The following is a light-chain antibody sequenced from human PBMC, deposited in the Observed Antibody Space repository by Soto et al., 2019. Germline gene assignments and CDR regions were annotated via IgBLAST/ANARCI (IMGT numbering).Light chain of an antibody. CDR3: QQYNNWPLT. CDR2: GAS. Sequence: EIVMTQSQDTLSVSPGERATLSCRASHSVSSNLAWYQQKPGQAPRLLIHGASTRATGFPARFSGSGSGTEFTLTISSLQSEDFAVYYCQQYNNWPLTFCGGTRLET. V-gene: IGKV3-15*01. J-gene: IGKJ5*01. CDR1: HSVSSN.